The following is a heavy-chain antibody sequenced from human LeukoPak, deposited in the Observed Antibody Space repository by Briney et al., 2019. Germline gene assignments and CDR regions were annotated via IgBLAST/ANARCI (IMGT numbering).Heavy chain of an antibody. Sequence: GGSLKLSCAASGFTFSDYWMSWFRQAPGKGLEWVANIKQDGSDKYYVDSVKGRFTISRDNAKNSLYLQMNSLRAEDTAVYYYARDYGDYWGQGILVTVSS. D-gene: IGHD4-17*01. CDR2: IKQDGSDK. CDR1: GFTFSDYW. CDR3: ARDYGDY. V-gene: IGHV3-7*01. J-gene: IGHJ4*02.